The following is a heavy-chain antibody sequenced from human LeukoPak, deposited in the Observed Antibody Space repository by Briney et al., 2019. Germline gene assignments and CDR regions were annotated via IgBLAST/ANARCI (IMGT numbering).Heavy chain of an antibody. D-gene: IGHD4-17*01. Sequence: GGSLRLSCAASGFTFSSHTMNCVRQAPGKGLEWVSYISNTGMTTHYADSVKGRFTISRDNAKNSLYLQMNSLRDEDTAVYYCARDLTSVPTRWGQGTLVTVSS. CDR2: ISNTGMTT. V-gene: IGHV3-48*02. J-gene: IGHJ4*02. CDR3: ARDLTSVPTR. CDR1: GFTFSSHT.